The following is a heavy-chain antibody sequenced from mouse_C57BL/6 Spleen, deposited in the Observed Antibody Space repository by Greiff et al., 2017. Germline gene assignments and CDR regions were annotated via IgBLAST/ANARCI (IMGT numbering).Heavy chain of an antibody. CDR1: GYTFTSYW. D-gene: IGHD1-1*01. CDR3: ARNYYGSSGYFDY. CDR2: IDPSDSYT. V-gene: IGHV1-69*01. Sequence: VQLQQPGAELVMPGASVKLSSKASGYTFTSYWMHWVKQRPGQGLEWIGEIDPSDSYTNYNQKFKGKSTLTVDKSSSTAYMQLSSLTSEDSAVYYCARNYYGSSGYFDYWGQGTTLTVSS. J-gene: IGHJ2*01.